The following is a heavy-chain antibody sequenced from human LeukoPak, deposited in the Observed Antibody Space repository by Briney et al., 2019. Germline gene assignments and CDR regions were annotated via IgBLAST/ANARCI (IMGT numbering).Heavy chain of an antibody. CDR2: TYDSGSS. CDR1: GGSMRNYY. CDR3: ARGWASSWYYIDF. J-gene: IGHJ4*02. D-gene: IGHD2-2*01. Sequence: PSETLSLTCAVSGGSMRNYYWSWIRQPPGKGLEWIGYTYDSGSSSYNPSLRSRVSISIDTSKNQFSLNLSSVTAADTAVYYCARGWASSWYYIDFWGQGALVTVSS. V-gene: IGHV4-59*01.